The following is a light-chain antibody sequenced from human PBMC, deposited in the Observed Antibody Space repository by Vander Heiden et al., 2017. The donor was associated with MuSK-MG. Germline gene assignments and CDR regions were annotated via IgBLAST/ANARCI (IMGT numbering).Light chain of an antibody. Sequence: DIQMTQSPSTLSASVGDRVTITCRASQSISNYLAWYQQKPGKAPKPLIYKASTLVSAVPSTFSGSGSGTDFTLTIIGLQPADFTTYYCHHDYGYLRPFGQGTMVEIK. CDR2: KAS. CDR3: HHDYGYLRP. CDR1: QSISNY. V-gene: IGKV1-5*03. J-gene: IGKJ1*01.